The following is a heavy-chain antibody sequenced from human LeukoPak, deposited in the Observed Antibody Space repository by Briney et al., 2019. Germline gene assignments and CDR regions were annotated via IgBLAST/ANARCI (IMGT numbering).Heavy chain of an antibody. V-gene: IGHV4-59*01. D-gene: IGHD6-19*01. CDR3: ARVESLSSGSYYLDY. CDR2: IYYSGST. Sequence: SVTLSLTCTVSGGSISSYYWSWIRQPPGKGLEWIGYIYYSGSTNYNPSPKSRVTISVDMSKNQFSLELNSVTAADTAVYYCARVESLSSGSYYLDYWGQGTLVTVSS. J-gene: IGHJ4*02. CDR1: GGSISSYY.